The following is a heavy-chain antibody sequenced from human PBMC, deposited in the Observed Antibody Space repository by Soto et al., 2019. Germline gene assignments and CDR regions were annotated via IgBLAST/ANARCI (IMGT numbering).Heavy chain of an antibody. J-gene: IGHJ6*02. CDR3: ARDHMVGGTTNGMDV. CDR1: GFTFTTYD. Sequence: ASVKVSCKASGFTFTTYDIYWVRQATGQGLEWMGWMSSNRGNTGYAQKFQGRVTMTWNTSISTAYMELSSLESEDTGVYYCARDHMVGGTTNGMDVWGQGTTVTVSS. V-gene: IGHV1-8*01. CDR2: MSSNRGNT. D-gene: IGHD1-26*01.